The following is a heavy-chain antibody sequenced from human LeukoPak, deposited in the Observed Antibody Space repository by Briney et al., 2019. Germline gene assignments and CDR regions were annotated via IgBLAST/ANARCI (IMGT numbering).Heavy chain of an antibody. V-gene: IGHV4-61*02. CDR3: ARDGGYTYGYSHFDY. CDR1: GGSIGKGSYY. CDR2: TYTSGST. Sequence: PSETLSLTCTVSGGSIGKGSYYWSWIRQPAGTGLEWIGRTYTSGSTNYNPSLKSRVTITVDTSKNQFSLNLSSVTAADTAVYYCARDGGYTYGYSHFDYWGQGTLVTVSS. J-gene: IGHJ4*02. D-gene: IGHD5-18*01.